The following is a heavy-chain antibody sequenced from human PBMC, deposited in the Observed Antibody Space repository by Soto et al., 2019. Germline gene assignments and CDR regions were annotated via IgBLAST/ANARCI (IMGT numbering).Heavy chain of an antibody. V-gene: IGHV4-30-4*01. CDR3: ARDQLKGNWFDP. Sequence: SETLSLTCTVSGGSICSGDDYWSWIRQPPGKGLEWIGYIYYSGSTYYNPSLKSRVTISVDTSKNQFSLKLTSVTAADTAVYYCARDQLKGNWFDPWGQGTLVTVSS. CDR2: IYYSGST. D-gene: IGHD1-1*01. CDR1: GGSICSGDDY. J-gene: IGHJ5*02.